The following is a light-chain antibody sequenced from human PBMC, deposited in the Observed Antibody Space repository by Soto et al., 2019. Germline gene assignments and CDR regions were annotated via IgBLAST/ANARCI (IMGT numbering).Light chain of an antibody. CDR1: QSVSSS. CDR3: QQRSNWPIFT. J-gene: IGKJ3*01. CDR2: DAS. V-gene: IGKV3-11*01. Sequence: EIVLTQSPATLSLSPGERATLSCRASQSVSSSLAWYQQKPGQAPRLLIYDASNRATGIPARFSGSGSGTDLTLTISSLEPGDFAVYYCQQRSNWPIFTFGPGTKVDIK.